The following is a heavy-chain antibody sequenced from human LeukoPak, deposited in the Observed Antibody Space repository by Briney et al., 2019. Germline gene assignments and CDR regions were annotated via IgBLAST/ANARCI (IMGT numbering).Heavy chain of an antibody. CDR3: ARPPTQLRYFDWDY. CDR1: GFTFSSYA. Sequence: GGSLRLSCAASGFTFSSYAMSWVRQAPGKGLEWVSAISGSGGSTYYADSVKGRFTISRDNSKNTLYLQMNSLRAEDTAVYYCARPPTQLRYFDWDYWGQGTLVTVSS. CDR2: ISGSGGST. J-gene: IGHJ4*02. D-gene: IGHD3-9*01. V-gene: IGHV3-23*01.